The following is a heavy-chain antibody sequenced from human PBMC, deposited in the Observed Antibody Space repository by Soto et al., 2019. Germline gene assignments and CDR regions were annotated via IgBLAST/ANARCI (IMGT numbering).Heavy chain of an antibody. CDR2: INPSDGST. CDR1: GYTFTSFY. V-gene: IGHV1-46*01. D-gene: IGHD6-13*01. Sequence: QVQLVQSGAEVKEPGASGKVSCKASGYTFTSFYMHWVRQAPGQGLVWMGVINPSDGSTTYAQKFQGRVTMTRDTSTSTVYMELSSLRSEDTAVYHCARGSGASTLVYFDNWGRGTLVAVSS. CDR3: ARGSGASTLVYFDN. J-gene: IGHJ4*02.